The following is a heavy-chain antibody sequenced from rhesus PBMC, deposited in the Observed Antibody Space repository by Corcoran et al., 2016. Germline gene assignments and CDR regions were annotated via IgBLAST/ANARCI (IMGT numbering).Heavy chain of an antibody. CDR3: AREGDIATVTDWYFNL. J-gene: IGHJ2*01. CDR1: GGSISSNY. V-gene: IGHV4-173*01. CDR2: ISGSGGST. Sequence: QLQLQESGPGLVKPSETLSLTCAVSGGSISSNYWSWLRQPPGKGLEWIGRISGSGGSTDYNPSLKSRVTISTDTSKNQFSLKLSSVTAADTAVYYCAREGDIATVTDWYFNLWGPGTPITISS. D-gene: IGHD5-36*01.